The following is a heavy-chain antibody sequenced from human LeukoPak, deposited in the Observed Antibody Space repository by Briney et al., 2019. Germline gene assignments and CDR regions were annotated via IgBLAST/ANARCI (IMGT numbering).Heavy chain of an antibody. V-gene: IGHV4-31*03. CDR3: ARGGHFDSLEYAFDV. CDR2: IYHTGSP. CDR1: GGSISSDIYY. Sequence: SQTLSLTCTVSGGSISSDIYYWGWIRHHPEKGLEWIGYIYHTGSPYQNPSLKSRATLSVDTYQSQFSLRLDSVTAADTAVYYCARGGHFDSLEYAFDVWGQGTMVSVSS. J-gene: IGHJ3*01. D-gene: IGHD3-9*01.